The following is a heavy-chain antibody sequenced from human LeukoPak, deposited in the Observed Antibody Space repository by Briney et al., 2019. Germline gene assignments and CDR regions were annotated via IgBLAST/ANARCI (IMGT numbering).Heavy chain of an antibody. CDR2: ISGSSGII. Sequence: GGSLRLSCAASGFTFNTYTMNWVRQAPGKGLEWVSYISGSSGIIDYADSVRGRFTISRDNAKNSLYLQMNSLRAEDTAVYYCARDRGYSYGSAFDIWGQGTMVTVSS. D-gene: IGHD5-18*01. CDR1: GFTFNTYT. J-gene: IGHJ3*02. V-gene: IGHV3-48*01. CDR3: ARDRGYSYGSAFDI.